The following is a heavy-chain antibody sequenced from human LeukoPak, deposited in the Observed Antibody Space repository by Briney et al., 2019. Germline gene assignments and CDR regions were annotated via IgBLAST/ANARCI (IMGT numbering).Heavy chain of an antibody. D-gene: IGHD5-18*01. CDR1: GGSISSYY. V-gene: IGHV4-34*01. CDR2: INHSGST. J-gene: IGHJ4*02. CDR3: ARGRGYSYGY. Sequence: SETLSLTCTVSGGSISSYYWSWIRQPPGKGLEWIGEINHSGSTNYNPSLKSRVTISVDTSKNQFSLKLSSVTAEDTAVYYCARGRGYSYGYWGQGTLVTVSS.